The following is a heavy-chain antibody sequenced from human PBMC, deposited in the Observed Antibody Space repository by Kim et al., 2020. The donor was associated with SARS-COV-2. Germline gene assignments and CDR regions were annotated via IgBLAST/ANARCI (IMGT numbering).Heavy chain of an antibody. J-gene: IGHJ5*02. V-gene: IGHV1-2*06. Sequence: ASVKVSCKASGYTFSGYYMHWVRQAPGQGLEWMGRIDPNRGGTKYAQKFQGRVIMTRDTSISTAYMELSRLRSDDTAVYYCARPRRPCSSGWCKSELDPWGQGTLVTVSS. CDR3: ARPRRPCSSGWCKSELDP. CDR2: IDPNRGGT. D-gene: IGHD6-19*01. CDR1: GYTFSGYY.